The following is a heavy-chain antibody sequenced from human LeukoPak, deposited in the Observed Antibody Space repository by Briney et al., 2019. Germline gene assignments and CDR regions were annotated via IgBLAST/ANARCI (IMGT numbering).Heavy chain of an antibody. CDR2: IYYSGST. J-gene: IGHJ6*02. V-gene: IGHV4-31*03. CDR3: AREYYDILTGYYYGMDV. CDR1: GGSISSGGYY. D-gene: IGHD3-9*01. Sequence: SETLSLTCTVSGGSISSGGYYWSWIRQHPGKGLEWIGYIYYSGSTYYNPSLNSRVTISVDTSKDQFSLKLSSVTAADTAVYYCAREYYDILTGYYYGMDVWGQGTTVTVSS.